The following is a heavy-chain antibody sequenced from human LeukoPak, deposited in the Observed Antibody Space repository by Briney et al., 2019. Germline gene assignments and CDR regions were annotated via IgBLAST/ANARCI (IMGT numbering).Heavy chain of an antibody. D-gene: IGHD3-10*01. CDR3: ARGGYGSGSYPPTD. CDR1: GFAFSSSS. V-gene: IGHV3-21*01. J-gene: IGHJ4*02. CDR2: ISSSSSYI. Sequence: GGSLRLSCAASGFAFSSSSMNWVRQAPGKGLEWVSSISSSSSYIYYADSVKGRFTISRDNAKNSLYLQMNSLRAEDSAVYYCARGGYGSGSYPPTDWGQGTLVTVSS.